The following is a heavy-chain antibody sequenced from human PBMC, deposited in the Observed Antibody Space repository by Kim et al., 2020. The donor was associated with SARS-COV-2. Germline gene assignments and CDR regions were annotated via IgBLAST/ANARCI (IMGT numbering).Heavy chain of an antibody. CDR1: GGSISSGGYY. CDR3: ARDIGSYYYYGMDV. CDR2: IYYSGST. J-gene: IGHJ6*02. Sequence: SETLSLTCTVSGGSISSGGYYWSWIRQHPGKGLEWIGYIYYSGSTYYNPSLKSRVTISVDTSKNQFSLKLSSVTAADTAVYYCARDIGSYYYYGMDVWGHGTTVTVSS. V-gene: IGHV4-31*03.